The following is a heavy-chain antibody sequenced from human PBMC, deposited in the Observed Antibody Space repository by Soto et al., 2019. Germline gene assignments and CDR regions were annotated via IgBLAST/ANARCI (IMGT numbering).Heavy chain of an antibody. Sequence: GGSLRLSCAASGFTFSSYAMSWVRQAPGKGLEWVSGISDSGGSTYYADSVKGRFTISRDNSKNTLNLQMNSLRAEDTALYYCAKAPLSRYCSSTSCPLDYWGQGTLVTVSS. V-gene: IGHV3-23*01. CDR1: GFTFSSYA. CDR2: ISDSGGST. CDR3: AKAPLSRYCSSTSCPLDY. D-gene: IGHD2-2*01. J-gene: IGHJ4*02.